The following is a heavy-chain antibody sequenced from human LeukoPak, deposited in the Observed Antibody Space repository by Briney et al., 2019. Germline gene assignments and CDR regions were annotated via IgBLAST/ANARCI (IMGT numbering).Heavy chain of an antibody. CDR1: GGSFSGYY. D-gene: IGHD2-15*01. V-gene: IGHV4-34*04. J-gene: IGHJ4*02. CDR3: ARDKFCSDTGSCNIGLFDF. CDR2: INHRGSA. Sequence: SETLSLTCGVFGGSFSGYYGTWLPQHPGKGLEWIGQINHRGSAHHNPSLTRRATTSVDTTKTQFSLKLTSVPAADTAVYYCARDKFCSDTGSCNIGLFDFWGQGALVTVSS.